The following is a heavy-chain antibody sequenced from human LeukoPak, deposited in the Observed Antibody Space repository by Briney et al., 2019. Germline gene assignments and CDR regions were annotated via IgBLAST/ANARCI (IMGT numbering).Heavy chain of an antibody. D-gene: IGHD2-15*01. Sequence: GGSLRLSCAASGFTFSGYSLIWVRQAPGEGLEWVSYISSNSRTIYYADSVKGRFTMSRDNDKNSMYLQMNSLRAEDTAVYYCARDCSGRNWARDFDYWGQGTLVTVSS. V-gene: IGHV3-48*01. CDR2: ISSNSRTI. CDR3: ARDCSGRNWARDFDY. CDR1: GFTFSGYS. J-gene: IGHJ4*02.